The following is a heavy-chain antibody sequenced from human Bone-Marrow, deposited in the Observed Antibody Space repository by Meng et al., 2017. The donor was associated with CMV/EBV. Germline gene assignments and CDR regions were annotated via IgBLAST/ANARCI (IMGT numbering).Heavy chain of an antibody. CDR3: AKDHTHGTTGCMDV. CDR2: ISWNSGSI. D-gene: IGHD1-14*01. V-gene: IGHV3-9*01. J-gene: IGHJ6*02. CDR1: GFIFDDYA. Sequence: SLKISCAASGFIFDDYAMHWVRQAPGKGLEWVSGISWNSGSIGYADSVKGRFTISRDNAKNSLYLQMNSLRAEDRALYYCAKDHTHGTTGCMDVWGQGTTVTFSS.